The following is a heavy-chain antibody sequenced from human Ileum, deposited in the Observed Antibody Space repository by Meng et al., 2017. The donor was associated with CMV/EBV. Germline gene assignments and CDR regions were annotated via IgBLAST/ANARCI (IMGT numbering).Heavy chain of an antibody. CDR2: IHPTGTT. V-gene: IGHV4-4*07. J-gene: IGHJ5*02. CDR1: GGSLTSYY. CDR3: ARAAARGVPVDL. Sequence: QLHPQDSGPSTLQPSETLSHTRTLTGGSLTSYYWTWFRQPAGKGLEWIGRIHPTGTTDDNPSRRSRVSMSLDKSKNQFSLKLTSVTAADTAVYYCARAAARGVPVDLWGQGTLVTVSS. D-gene: IGHD3-10*01.